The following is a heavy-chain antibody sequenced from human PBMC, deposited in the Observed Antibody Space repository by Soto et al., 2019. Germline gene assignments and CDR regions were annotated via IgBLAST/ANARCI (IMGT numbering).Heavy chain of an antibody. Sequence: WGSLRLSWAASGFTFINFGRRWVRQVPGKGLVWVSRVNGDGSSTFYADSVKGRFTISRDNAENTVFLQMNSLRAEDTAVYYCARDNWNTVWGQGTMVTVSS. J-gene: IGHJ3*01. CDR1: GFTFINFG. CDR3: ARDNWNTV. V-gene: IGHV3-74*01. CDR2: VNGDGSST. D-gene: IGHD1-20*01.